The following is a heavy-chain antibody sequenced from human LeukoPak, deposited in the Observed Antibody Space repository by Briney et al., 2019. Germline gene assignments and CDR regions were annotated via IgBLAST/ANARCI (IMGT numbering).Heavy chain of an antibody. J-gene: IGHJ3*02. V-gene: IGHV4-34*01. CDR3: AGGERRVDAFDI. D-gene: IGHD1-26*01. Sequence: PSETLSLTCAVYGGSFSGYYWSWIRQPPGKGLEWIGEINHSGSTNYNPSLTSRVTISVDTSKNQFAPKLSSVTAAETAVYYCAGGERRVDAFDIWGPGTMVTVSS. CDR2: INHSGST. CDR1: GGSFSGYY.